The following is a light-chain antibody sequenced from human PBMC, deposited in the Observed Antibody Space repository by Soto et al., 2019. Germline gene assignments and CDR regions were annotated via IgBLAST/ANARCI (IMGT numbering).Light chain of an antibody. Sequence: QSVLTQPASVSGSPGQSITISCTGTGSDIGNYNYVSWYQQHPGRAPKLMIYGVSNRPSGVSNRFSGSKSGNAASLTISGHQAEDEADYYCSSYTSYTTLWVFGGGTKVTVL. CDR3: SSYTSYTTLWV. V-gene: IGLV2-14*01. CDR1: GSDIGNYNY. J-gene: IGLJ3*02. CDR2: GVS.